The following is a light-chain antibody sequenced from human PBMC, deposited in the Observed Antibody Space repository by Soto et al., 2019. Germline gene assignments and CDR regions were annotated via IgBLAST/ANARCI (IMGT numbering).Light chain of an antibody. J-gene: IGLJ1*01. CDR1: SSDVGTYNY. V-gene: IGLV2-14*01. CDR2: EVS. CDR3: SAYTSSITLYV. Sequence: QSVLTQPASVSGSPGQSITISRTGTSSDVGTYNYVSWYQQHSGKAPKLMIYEVSNRPSGVSNRFSGSKSGNTASLTISGLQAEDEADYYCSAYTSSITLYVLGSGTKVTVL.